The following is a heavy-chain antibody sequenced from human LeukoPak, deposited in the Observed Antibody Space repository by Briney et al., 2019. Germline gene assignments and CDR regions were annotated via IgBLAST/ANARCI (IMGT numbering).Heavy chain of an antibody. Sequence: SETLSLTCAVSGYSISSGYYWGWIRPPPGKGLEWIGSIYHSGSTYYNPSLKSRVTISVDTSKNQFSLKLSSVTAADTAVYYCARHSHHVTYYDFWSGYYTEGFDYWGQGTLVTVSS. D-gene: IGHD3-3*01. CDR2: IYHSGST. V-gene: IGHV4-38-2*01. J-gene: IGHJ4*02. CDR1: GYSISSGYY. CDR3: ARHSHHVTYYDFWSGYYTEGFDY.